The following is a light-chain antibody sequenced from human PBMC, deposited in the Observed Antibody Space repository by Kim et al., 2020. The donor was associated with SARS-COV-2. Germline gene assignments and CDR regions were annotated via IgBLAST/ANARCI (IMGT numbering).Light chain of an antibody. CDR2: EDN. J-gene: IGLJ3*02. CDR3: QSYDSSNLWV. CDR1: SGSIASNY. Sequence: NFMLTQPHSVSESPGKTVTISCTGSSGSIASNYVKWYQQRPGSAPTTVIYEDNQRPSGVPDRFSGSIDSSSNSASLTISGLKTEDEADYYCQSYDSSNLWVFGGGTQLTVL. V-gene: IGLV6-57*02.